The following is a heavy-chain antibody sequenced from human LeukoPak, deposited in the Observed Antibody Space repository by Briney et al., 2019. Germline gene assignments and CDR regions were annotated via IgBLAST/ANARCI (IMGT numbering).Heavy chain of an antibody. V-gene: IGHV3-7*01. D-gene: IGHD5-24*01. Sequence: GGPLRLSCGASGFTFSGNWMSWVRQAPGKGLEWVASINPDGSQKLYVDSVKGRFSISRDNTKSSLYLQMNSLGAEDTAMYYCAKLLGTATTYDSWGQGTRVTVSS. CDR2: INPDGSQK. J-gene: IGHJ4*02. CDR3: AKLLGTATTYDS. CDR1: GFTFSGNW.